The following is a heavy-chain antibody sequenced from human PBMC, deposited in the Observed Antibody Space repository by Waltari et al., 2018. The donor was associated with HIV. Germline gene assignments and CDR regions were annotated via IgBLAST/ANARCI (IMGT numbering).Heavy chain of an antibody. CDR3: ARARVRSGYGLYYYYGLDV. CDR1: GASISSGNTY. J-gene: IGHJ6*02. CDR2: IYSSGST. D-gene: IGHD5-12*01. V-gene: IGHV4-61*02. Sequence: QVQLQESGPGLVKPSQTLSLTGTVSGASISSGNTYRSWVRQPAGKGLAWIGRIYSSGSTNYNPSLKSRVTISLDTSKNQFSLKLTSVTAADTAVYYCARARVRSGYGLYYYYGLDVWGQGTTVTVSS.